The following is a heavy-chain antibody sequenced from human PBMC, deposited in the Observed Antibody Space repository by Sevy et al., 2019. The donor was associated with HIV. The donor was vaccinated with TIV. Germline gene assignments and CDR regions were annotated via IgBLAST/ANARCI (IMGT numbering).Heavy chain of an antibody. J-gene: IGHJ4*02. CDR3: AKDRGIFGLVFYFDY. Sequence: GGSLRLSCAASGFISSYYCMHWVRQAPGKGLEWVALISYDGGNKYYADSVKGRFTISRDDSKNTVHLQMNSLRADDTAIYYCAKDRGIFGLVFYFDYWGQGALVTVSS. V-gene: IGHV3-30*18. CDR2: ISYDGGNK. D-gene: IGHD3-3*01. CDR1: GFISSYYC.